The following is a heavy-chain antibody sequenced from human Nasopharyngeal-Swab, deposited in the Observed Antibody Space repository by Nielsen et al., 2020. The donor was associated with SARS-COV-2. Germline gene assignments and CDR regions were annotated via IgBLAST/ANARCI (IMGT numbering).Heavy chain of an antibody. CDR1: GFTFSSYS. CDR2: ISSSSSYI. D-gene: IGHD2-15*01. CDR3: ASTHGSKWSDY. Sequence: GGSLRLSCAASGFTFSSYSMNWVRQAPGTGLEWVSSISSSSSYIYYADSVKGRFTISRDNAKNSLYLQMNSLRAEDTAVYYCASTHGSKWSDYWGQGTLVTVSS. V-gene: IGHV3-21*01. J-gene: IGHJ4*02.